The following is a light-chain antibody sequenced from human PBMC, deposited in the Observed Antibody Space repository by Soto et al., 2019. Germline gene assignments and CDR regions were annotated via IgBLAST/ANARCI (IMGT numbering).Light chain of an antibody. CDR1: QDISNY. Sequence: DIQMTQSASSLSASVGDNFTIPCXASQDISNYLNWYQQKPGKAPKLLIYDASNLETGVPSRFSGSGSGTDFTFTISSLQPEDIATYYCQQYDNLPITFGQGTRLEIK. V-gene: IGKV1-33*01. CDR2: DAS. J-gene: IGKJ5*01. CDR3: QQYDNLPIT.